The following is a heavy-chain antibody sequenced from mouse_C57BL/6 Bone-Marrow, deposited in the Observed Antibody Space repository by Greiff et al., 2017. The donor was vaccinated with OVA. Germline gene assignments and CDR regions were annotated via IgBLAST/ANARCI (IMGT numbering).Heavy chain of an antibody. D-gene: IGHD2-10*02. CDR2: ISSGGSYT. V-gene: IGHV5-6*01. Sequence: EVQLVESGGDLVKPGGSLKLSCAASGFTFSSYGMSWVRQTPDKRLEWVATISSGGSYTYYPDSVQGRFTISRDNAKNTLYLQMSSLKSEDTAMYYCARPRARGMVRRFAYWGQGTLVTVSA. CDR1: GFTFSSYG. CDR3: ARPRARGMVRRFAY. J-gene: IGHJ3*01.